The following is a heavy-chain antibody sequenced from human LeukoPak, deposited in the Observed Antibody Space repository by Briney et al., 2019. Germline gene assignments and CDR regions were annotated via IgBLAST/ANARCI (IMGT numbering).Heavy chain of an antibody. CDR2: IYYSGST. Sequence: PSETLSLTCTVSGGSISIYYWSWIRQPPGKGLEWIGYIYYSGSTNYNPSLKSRVTISVDTSKNQFSLKLSSVTAADTAVYYCARTYSSSPGVFDYWGQGTLVTVSS. CDR1: GGSISIYY. CDR3: ARTYSSSPGVFDY. D-gene: IGHD6-6*01. J-gene: IGHJ4*02. V-gene: IGHV4-59*08.